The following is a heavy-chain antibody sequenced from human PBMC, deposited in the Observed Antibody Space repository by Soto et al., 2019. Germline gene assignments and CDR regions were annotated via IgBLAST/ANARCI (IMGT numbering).Heavy chain of an antibody. CDR1: GYTFTSYG. CDR2: IIPIFGTA. J-gene: IGHJ4*02. D-gene: IGHD2-15*01. CDR3: AREVDNCSGGSCYQGVVDY. V-gene: IGHV1-69*13. Sequence: SVKVSCKASGYTFTSYGISWVRQAPGQGLEWMGGIIPIFGTANYAQKFQGRVTITADESTSTAYMELSSLRSEDTAVYYCAREVDNCSGGSCYQGVVDYWGQGTLVTVSS.